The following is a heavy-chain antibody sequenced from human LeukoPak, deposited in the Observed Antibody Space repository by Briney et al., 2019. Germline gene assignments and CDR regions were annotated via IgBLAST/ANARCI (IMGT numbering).Heavy chain of an antibody. J-gene: IGHJ6*04. CDR2: IGCNSGGL. Sequence: PGGSLRLSCAASGFTFDDYATHGVRQAPGKGLEWVSGIGCNSGGLGYAYSVTGRFTISRANAKNSLYLQMNSLRAEAMALYYSSKSSGVFWSAYPPDVWGKGTTVTVSS. D-gene: IGHD3-3*01. CDR3: SKSSGVFWSAYPPDV. V-gene: IGHV3-9*03. CDR1: GFTFDDYA.